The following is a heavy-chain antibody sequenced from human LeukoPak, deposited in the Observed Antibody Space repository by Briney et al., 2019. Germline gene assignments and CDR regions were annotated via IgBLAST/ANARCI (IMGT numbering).Heavy chain of an antibody. Sequence: PGGSLRLCCTASGFTFGDYAMSWVRQAPGKGLEWVGFIRSKAYGGTTEYAASVKGRFTISRDDSKSIAYLQMNSLKTEDTAVYYCTRGGFDWLLASYYFDYWGQGTLVTVSS. CDR2: IRSKAYGGTT. V-gene: IGHV3-49*04. J-gene: IGHJ4*02. D-gene: IGHD3-9*01. CDR1: GFTFGDYA. CDR3: TRGGFDWLLASYYFDY.